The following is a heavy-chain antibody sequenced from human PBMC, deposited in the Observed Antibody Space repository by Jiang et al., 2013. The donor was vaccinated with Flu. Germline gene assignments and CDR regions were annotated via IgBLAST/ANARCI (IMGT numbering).Heavy chain of an antibody. CDR1: GGSFSRYA. CDR2: IIPLFGTP. V-gene: IGHV1-69*01. CDR3: ARGWEAVSATGYNY. D-gene: IGHD6-19*01. Sequence: ASGGSFSRYAMNWVRQAPGQGLEWMGGIIPLFGTPNYAQKFQGRVTITADESTSTAYMELNSLRSEDTAVYYCARGWEAVSATGYNYWGQGTLVTVSS. J-gene: IGHJ4*02.